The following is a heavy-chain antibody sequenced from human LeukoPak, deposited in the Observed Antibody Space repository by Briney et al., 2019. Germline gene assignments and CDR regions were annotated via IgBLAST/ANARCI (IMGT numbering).Heavy chain of an antibody. CDR3: ARANYYDPGYFDL. V-gene: IGHV3-53*01. J-gene: IGHJ2*01. Sequence: GGSLRLSCAASGFTVSSNYMSWVRQAPGKGLEWVSVIYSGGSTYYADSVKGRFTISRDNSKNTLYLQMNSLRAEDTAVYCCARANYYDPGYFDLWGRGTLVTVSS. D-gene: IGHD3-22*01. CDR2: IYSGGST. CDR1: GFTVSSNY.